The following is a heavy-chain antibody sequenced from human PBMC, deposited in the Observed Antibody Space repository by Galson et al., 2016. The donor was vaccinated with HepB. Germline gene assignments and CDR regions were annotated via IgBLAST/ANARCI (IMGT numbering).Heavy chain of an antibody. Sequence: SLRLSCAASGVAVSSNYMSWVRQAPGKGLEWVSVIYSGGLTVYADPVKGRFTISSDNAKNSLYLQMNSLRAEDTAVYYCARGRQWLTVTLIAEYFQHWGQGTLVTVSS. D-gene: IGHD6-19*01. J-gene: IGHJ1*01. CDR3: ARGRQWLTVTLIAEYFQH. CDR2: IYSGGLT. CDR1: GVAVSSNY. V-gene: IGHV3-66*01.